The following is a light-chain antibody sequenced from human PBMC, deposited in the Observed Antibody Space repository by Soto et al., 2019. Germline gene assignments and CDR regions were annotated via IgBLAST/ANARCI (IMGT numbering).Light chain of an antibody. CDR2: DVS. J-gene: IGLJ1*01. V-gene: IGLV2-18*02. CDR3: SSYTTSSRDV. CDR1: SSDVGSSNG. Sequence: QSALTQPPSVSGSPGQSVAISCTGTSSDVGSSNGVSWYQQPPATAPKLMIYDVSNRPSGVPDRFSGSESGNTAALTISGLRDEDEADYYCSSYTTSSRDVFGTGTKLTVL.